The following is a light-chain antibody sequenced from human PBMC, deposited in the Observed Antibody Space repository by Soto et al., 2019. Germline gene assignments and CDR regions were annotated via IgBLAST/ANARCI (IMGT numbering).Light chain of an antibody. CDR1: QSIRSW. CDR3: QQYDSYST. J-gene: IGKJ4*01. Sequence: DIQMTQFPSTLSASVGDRVTITCRASQSIRSWLAWYQQKPGKAPNLLNYKASSLPSGVPSRFSGSGYGTEFTLTISSLQPDDIATYYCQQYDSYSTFGGGTKVQIK. CDR2: KAS. V-gene: IGKV1-5*03.